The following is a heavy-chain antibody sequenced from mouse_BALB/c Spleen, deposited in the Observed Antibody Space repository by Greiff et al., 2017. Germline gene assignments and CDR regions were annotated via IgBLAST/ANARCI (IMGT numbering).Heavy chain of an antibody. J-gene: IGHJ4*01. D-gene: IGHD1-1*01. V-gene: IGHV5-6-3*01. Sequence: EVKLVESGGGLVQPGGSLKLSCAASGFTFSSYGMSWVRQTPDKRLELVATINSNGGSTYYPDSVKGRFTISRDNAKNTLYLQMSSLKSEDTAMYYCARPVVADPYAMDYWGQGTSVTVSS. CDR1: GFTFSSYG. CDR2: INSNGGST. CDR3: ARPVVADPYAMDY.